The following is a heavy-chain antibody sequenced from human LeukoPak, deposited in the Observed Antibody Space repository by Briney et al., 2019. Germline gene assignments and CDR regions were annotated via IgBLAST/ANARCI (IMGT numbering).Heavy chain of an antibody. D-gene: IGHD1-26*01. CDR2: IWYDGSDK. J-gene: IGHJ4*02. CDR3: ARGSYVY. Sequence: GGSLRLSCAASGFTFSSYGMHWVRQAPGQGLEWVAFIWYDGSDKYYADSVKGRFTISRDNSKNTVYLQMNSLRVEDTAVYYCARGSYVYWGQGTLVTVSS. CDR1: GFTFSSYG. V-gene: IGHV3-30*02.